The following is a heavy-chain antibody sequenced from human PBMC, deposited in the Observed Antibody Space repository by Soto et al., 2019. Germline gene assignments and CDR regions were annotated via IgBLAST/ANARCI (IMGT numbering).Heavy chain of an antibody. CDR1: GFTFSNAW. Sequence: PGGSLRLSCAASGFTFSNAWMNWVRQAPGKGLEWVGRIKSKTDGGTTDYAAPVKGRFTISRDDSKNTLYLQMNSLKTEDTAVYYCTTGVVPAAIFYYYGMDVWGQGTTVTVSS. D-gene: IGHD2-2*01. J-gene: IGHJ6*02. CDR2: IKSKTDGGTT. CDR3: TTGVVPAAIFYYYGMDV. V-gene: IGHV3-15*07.